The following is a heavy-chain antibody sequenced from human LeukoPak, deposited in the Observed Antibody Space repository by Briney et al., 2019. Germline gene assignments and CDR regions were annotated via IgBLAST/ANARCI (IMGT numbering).Heavy chain of an antibody. CDR2: IYYSGSS. Sequence: SETLSLTCTVSGGSISSYYWSWIRQPPGKGLEWIGYIYYSGSSNYNPSLKSRVTISADTSKNQFSLKLSSVTAADTAVYYCARHSAARFDYWGQGTLVTVSS. CDR1: GGSISSYY. CDR3: ARHSAARFDY. J-gene: IGHJ4*02. V-gene: IGHV4-59*08. D-gene: IGHD6-6*01.